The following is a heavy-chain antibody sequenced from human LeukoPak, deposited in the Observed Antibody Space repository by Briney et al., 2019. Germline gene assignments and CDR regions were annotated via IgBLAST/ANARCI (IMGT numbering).Heavy chain of an antibody. V-gene: IGHV3-74*01. Sequence: PGGSLRLSCVASGFTFSNYWMLWVRQAPGKGLMWVSLISTDGKSTSYAESVKGRFTISRDNAKNALYLQMDILRVEDTALYFCVRDYQFIQEVWGQGTTVTVSS. D-gene: IGHD2-2*01. J-gene: IGHJ6*02. CDR3: VRDYQFIQEV. CDR2: ISTDGKST. CDR1: GFTFSNYW.